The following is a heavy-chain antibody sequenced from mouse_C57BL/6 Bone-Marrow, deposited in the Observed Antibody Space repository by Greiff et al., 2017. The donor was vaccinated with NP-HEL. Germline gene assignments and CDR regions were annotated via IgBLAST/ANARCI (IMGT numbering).Heavy chain of an antibody. D-gene: IGHD2-4*01. CDR2: IHPSDSDT. V-gene: IGHV1-74*01. CDR1: GYTFTSYW. CDR3: AIRYYDYDVGFAY. J-gene: IGHJ3*01. Sequence: QVQLQQPGAELVKPGASVKVSCKASGYTFTSYWMHWVKQRPGQGLEWIGRIHPSDSDTNYNQKFKGKAALTVDKSSSTAYMQLSILTSEDSAVYYCAIRYYDYDVGFAYWGQGTLVTVSA.